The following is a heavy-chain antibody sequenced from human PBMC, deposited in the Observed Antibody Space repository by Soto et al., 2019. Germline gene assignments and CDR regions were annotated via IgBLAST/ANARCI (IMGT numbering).Heavy chain of an antibody. Sequence: QITLKESGPTLVKPTQTLTLTCTFSGFSFSTSAVGVGWIRQPPGKALEWLALIYWDDDKRYSPSLKSRLTIPKDTSRNQGVVTMTNMDPVDTATYYCAHVYWAASGTRYYFDYWGQGTLVTVSS. CDR3: AHVYWAASGTRYYFDY. J-gene: IGHJ4*02. V-gene: IGHV2-5*02. CDR2: IYWDDDK. CDR1: GFSFSTSAVG. D-gene: IGHD6-13*01.